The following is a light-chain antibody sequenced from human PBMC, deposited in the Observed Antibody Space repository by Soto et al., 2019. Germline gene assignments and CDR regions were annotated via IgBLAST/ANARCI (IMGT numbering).Light chain of an antibody. V-gene: IGKV1-16*02. CDR2: SAS. CDR3: QQYYRYPWT. J-gene: IGKJ1*01. CDR1: QGISTY. Sequence: DIQMTQSPSSLSASVGDRVTITCRASQGISTYLGWYQQKPGKTPTSLIYSASSLQSGVPSKFSGSGSETVFTLTISDMQPDDFATYYCQQYYRYPWTFGQGTKVEIK.